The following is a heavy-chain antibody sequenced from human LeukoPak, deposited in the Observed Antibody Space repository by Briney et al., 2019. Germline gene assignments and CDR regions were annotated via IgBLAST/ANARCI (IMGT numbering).Heavy chain of an antibody. CDR2: VYYSGIT. CDR1: GGSISSYY. Sequence: SETLSLTCTVSGGSISSYYWSWIRQSPGKGLEWIGYVYYSGITTYNPSLKSRVTISVDTSKNQFPLKLSSVTAADTAVYYCARGMDTFYFDYWGQGTLVTVSS. CDR3: ARGMDTFYFDY. D-gene: IGHD5-18*01. V-gene: IGHV4-59*01. J-gene: IGHJ4*02.